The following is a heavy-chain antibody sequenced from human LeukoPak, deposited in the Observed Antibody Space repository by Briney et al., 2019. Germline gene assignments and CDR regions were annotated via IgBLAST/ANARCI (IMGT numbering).Heavy chain of an antibody. D-gene: IGHD5-12*01. V-gene: IGHV3-21*01. CDR3: AREVGRRRGYSGYDQGDAFDI. CDR1: GFTISSYS. J-gene: IGHJ3*02. Sequence: GGSLRLSCAASGFTISSYSMNWVRQAPGKGLEWVSSISSSSSYIYYADSVKGRFTISRDNAKNSLYLQMNSLRAEDTAEYYCAREVGRRRGYSGYDQGDAFDIWGQGTMVTVSS. CDR2: ISSSSSYI.